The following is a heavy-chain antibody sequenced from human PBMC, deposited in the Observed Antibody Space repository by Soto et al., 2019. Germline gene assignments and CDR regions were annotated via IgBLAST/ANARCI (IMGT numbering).Heavy chain of an antibody. Sequence: SWVRQAPGQGLEWMGGIIPIFGTANYAQKFQGRVTITADESTSTAYMELSSLRSEDTAVYYCAREGLANWGRYYYYGMDVWGQENTLTISS. CDR3: AREGLANWGRYYYYGMDV. D-gene: IGHD7-27*01. J-gene: IGHJ6*02. CDR2: IIPIFGTA. V-gene: IGHV1-69*01.